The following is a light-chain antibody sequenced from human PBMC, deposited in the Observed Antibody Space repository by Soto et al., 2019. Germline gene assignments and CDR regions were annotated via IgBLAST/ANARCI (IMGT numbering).Light chain of an antibody. CDR3: QQYITYST. Sequence: IQMTQSPSTLSASVGCTSAITCRASQSISTSLAWYQQKPGKAPNLLISGASTLEEGVPSRFRGSGSGTEFTLTITSLQTDDFATYYCQQYITYSTFGQGTK. CDR1: QSISTS. J-gene: IGKJ1*01. V-gene: IGKV1-5*01. CDR2: GAS.